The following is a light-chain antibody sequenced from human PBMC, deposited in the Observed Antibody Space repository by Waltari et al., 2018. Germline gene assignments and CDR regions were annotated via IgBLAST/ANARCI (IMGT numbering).Light chain of an antibody. V-gene: IGKV1-5*03. J-gene: IGKJ2*01. CDR2: QAS. Sequence: DIQMTQSPSTLSASVGDRVTITRRASQTISDWLAWYQQKPGKAPKLLIYQASSLESGVPSRFSGSGSGTEFTLTINSLQPDDSATYYCQQFNSFSRTFGQGTKLEI. CDR1: QTISDW. CDR3: QQFNSFSRT.